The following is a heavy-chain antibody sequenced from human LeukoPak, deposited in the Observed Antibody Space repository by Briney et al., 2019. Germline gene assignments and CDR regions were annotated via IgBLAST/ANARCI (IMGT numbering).Heavy chain of an antibody. V-gene: IGHV4-59*01. Sequence: SETLSLTCTVSGGSISSYYWSWIRQPPGKGLEWIGYIYYSGSTNYNPSLKSRVTISVDTSKDQFSLKLSSVTAADTAVYYCARRGSSWSNWFDPWGQGTLVTVSS. CDR1: GGSISSYY. J-gene: IGHJ5*02. CDR3: ARRGSSWSNWFDP. D-gene: IGHD6-13*01. CDR2: IYYSGST.